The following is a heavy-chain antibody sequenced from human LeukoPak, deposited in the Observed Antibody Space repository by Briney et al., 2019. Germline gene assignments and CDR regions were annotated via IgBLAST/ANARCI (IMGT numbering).Heavy chain of an antibody. Sequence: GRSLRLSCTASGFTFSSYNMNWVRQAPGKGLEWVSYVSSSTSTISYADSVKGRFTISRDNARNSLYLHMNGLRDEDTAVYYCACAPVDTPMITDYWGQGTLVTVSA. D-gene: IGHD5-18*01. V-gene: IGHV3-48*02. J-gene: IGHJ4*02. CDR2: VSSSTSTI. CDR1: GFTFSSYN. CDR3: ACAPVDTPMITDY.